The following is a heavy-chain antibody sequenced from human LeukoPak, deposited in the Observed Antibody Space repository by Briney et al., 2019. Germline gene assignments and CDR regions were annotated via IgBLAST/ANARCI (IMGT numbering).Heavy chain of an antibody. Sequence: GGSLRLSCAASGFAFSAYEMNWVRQAPGKGLEWVSYIAGSDTTTYCADSVRGRVTISRDHAKSSLYLQMNSLRAEDTALYYCTTLVYTLDSWGQGTLVTVSS. D-gene: IGHD3-16*01. V-gene: IGHV3-48*03. J-gene: IGHJ4*02. CDR2: IAGSDTTT. CDR3: TTLVYTLDS. CDR1: GFAFSAYE.